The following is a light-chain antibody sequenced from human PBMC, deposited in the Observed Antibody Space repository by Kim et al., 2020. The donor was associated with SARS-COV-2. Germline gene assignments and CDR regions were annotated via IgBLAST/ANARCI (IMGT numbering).Light chain of an antibody. CDR3: AVWDDSLSGYV. CDR1: SSNIGRNF. CDR2: RNN. J-gene: IGLJ1*01. V-gene: IGLV1-47*01. Sequence: ELTQPPSASGTPGQRVTISCSGSSSNIGRNFVYWYQQFPGMAPKLLIYRNNQRPSGVPDRFSGSKSGTSASLAISGLRSEDEADYYCAVWDDSLSGYVFGTGTKVTVL.